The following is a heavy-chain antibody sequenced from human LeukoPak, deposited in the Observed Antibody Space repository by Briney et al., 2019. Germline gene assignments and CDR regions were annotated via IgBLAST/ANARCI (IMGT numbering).Heavy chain of an antibody. V-gene: IGHV4-34*01. J-gene: IGHJ3*02. CDR2: INHSGST. D-gene: IGHD2-15*01. Sequence: SETLSLTCAVYGGSFSGYYWSWICQPPGKGLEWIGEINHSGSTYYNPSLKSRVTISVDTSKNQFSLKLSSVTAADTAVYYCARTTRDIVVVVAATRAFDIWGQGTMVTVSS. CDR3: ARTTRDIVVVVAATRAFDI. CDR1: GGSFSGYY.